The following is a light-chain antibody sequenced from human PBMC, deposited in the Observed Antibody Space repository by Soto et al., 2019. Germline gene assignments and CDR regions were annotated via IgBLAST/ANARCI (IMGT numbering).Light chain of an antibody. CDR1: SSDVGGYNY. CDR2: DVS. CDR3: SSYTSSSTLVV. V-gene: IGLV2-14*01. Sequence: QSVLTQPASVSGSPGQSITISCTVTSSDVGGYNYVSWYQQHPGKAPKLMIYDVSNRPSGVSNRFSGSKSGNTASLTISGLQAEDEADYYCSSYTSSSTLVVFGTGTKVTVL. J-gene: IGLJ1*01.